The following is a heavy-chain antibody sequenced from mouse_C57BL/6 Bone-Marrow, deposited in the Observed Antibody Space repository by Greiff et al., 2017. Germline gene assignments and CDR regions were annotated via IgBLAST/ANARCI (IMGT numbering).Heavy chain of an antibody. Sequence: EVQLQQSGAELVRPGASVKLSCPASGFNIKDDYMHWVKQRPEQGLEWIGWIDPENGDTEYASKFQGKATITADTSSNTAYLQLSSLTSEDTAVYYCTPFYYGSSYWYFDVWGTGTTVTVSS. J-gene: IGHJ1*03. D-gene: IGHD1-1*01. CDR3: TPFYYGSSYWYFDV. V-gene: IGHV14-4*01. CDR1: GFNIKDDY. CDR2: IDPENGDT.